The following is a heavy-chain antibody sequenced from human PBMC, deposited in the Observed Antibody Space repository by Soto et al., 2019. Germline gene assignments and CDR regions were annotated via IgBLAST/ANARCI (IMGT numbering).Heavy chain of an antibody. V-gene: IGHV4-59*01. Sequence: PSETLSLTCTVSGGSISSYYWSWIRQPPGKGLEWIGYIYYSGSTNYNPSLKSRVTISVDTSKNQFSLKLSSVTAADTAVYYCARFSAAGTIDYWGQGTLVTVSS. CDR3: ARFSAAGTIDY. D-gene: IGHD6-13*01. J-gene: IGHJ4*02. CDR2: IYYSGST. CDR1: GGSISSYY.